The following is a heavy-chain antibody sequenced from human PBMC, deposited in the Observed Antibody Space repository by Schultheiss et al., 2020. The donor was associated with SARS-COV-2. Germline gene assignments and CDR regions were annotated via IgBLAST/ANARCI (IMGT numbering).Heavy chain of an antibody. CDR1: GGSISSGGYS. Sequence: SQTLSLTCAVSGGSISSGGYSWSWIRQPPGKGLEWIGYIYYSGSTNYNPSLKSRVTISVDTSKNQFSLKLSSVTAADTAVYYCARDCSGGSCYSGGDYWGQGTLVTVSS. CDR3: ARDCSGGSCYSGGDY. V-gene: IGHV4-61*08. D-gene: IGHD2-15*01. J-gene: IGHJ4*02. CDR2: IYYSGST.